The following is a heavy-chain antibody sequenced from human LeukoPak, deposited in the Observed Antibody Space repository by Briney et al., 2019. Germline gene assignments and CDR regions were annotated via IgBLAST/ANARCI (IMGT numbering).Heavy chain of an antibody. V-gene: IGHV3-9*03. D-gene: IGHD3-10*01. J-gene: IGHJ6*03. CDR1: GFSLDDYA. Sequence: GGSLRLSCAASGFSLDDYAMHWVRQAPGKGLEWVSGISWNSHSVGYADSVKGRFIISRDNAKNSLYLQMNSLRAEDMALYYCTKDFTSAFYYYYMDVWGKGTAVTVSS. CDR2: ISWNSHSV. CDR3: TKDFTSAFYYYYMDV.